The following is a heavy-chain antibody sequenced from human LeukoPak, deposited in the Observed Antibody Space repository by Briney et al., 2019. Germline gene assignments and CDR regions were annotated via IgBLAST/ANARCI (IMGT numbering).Heavy chain of an antibody. CDR2: FDPEDGET. J-gene: IGHJ3*02. Sequence: GASVKVSCKVSGYTLTELSMHWVRQAPGKGLEWMGGFDPEDGETIYAQKFQGRVTMTEDTSTDTAYMELSSLRSEDTAVYYCATALPRGYDLWSALSRVAFDIWGQGTMVTVSS. CDR1: GYTLTELS. V-gene: IGHV1-24*01. D-gene: IGHD3-3*01. CDR3: ATALPRGYDLWSALSRVAFDI.